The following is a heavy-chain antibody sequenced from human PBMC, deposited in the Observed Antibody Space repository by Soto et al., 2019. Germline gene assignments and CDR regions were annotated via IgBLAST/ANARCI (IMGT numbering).Heavy chain of an antibody. D-gene: IGHD2-2*01. Sequence: SETLSLTCAVYGGSFSGYYWSWIRQPPGKGLEWIGEINHSGSTNYNPSLKSRVTISVDTSKNQFSLKLSSVTAADTAVYYCARGRVVPAAGFDYWGQGTLVTVSS. CDR1: GGSFSGYY. J-gene: IGHJ4*02. V-gene: IGHV4-34*01. CDR3: ARGRVVPAAGFDY. CDR2: INHSGST.